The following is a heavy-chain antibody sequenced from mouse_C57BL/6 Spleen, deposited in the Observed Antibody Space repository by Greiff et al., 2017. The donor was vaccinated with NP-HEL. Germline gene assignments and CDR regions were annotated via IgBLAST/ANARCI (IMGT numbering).Heavy chain of an antibody. Sequence: QVQLQQSGAELVKPGASVKLSCKASGYTFTEYTIHWVKQRSGQGLEWIGWFYPGSGSIKYNEKFKDKATLTAAKSSSTVYMELSRLTSEDSAVYFCARHGIYYDYDAPVYFDYWGQGTTLTVSS. V-gene: IGHV1-62-2*01. CDR3: ARHGIYYDYDAPVYFDY. J-gene: IGHJ2*01. CDR2: FYPGSGSI. CDR1: GYTFTEYT. D-gene: IGHD2-4*01.